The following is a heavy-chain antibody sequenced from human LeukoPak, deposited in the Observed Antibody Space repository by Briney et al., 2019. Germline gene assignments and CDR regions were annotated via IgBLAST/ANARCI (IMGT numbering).Heavy chain of an antibody. J-gene: IGHJ4*02. CDR1: GFIFSNYI. CDR2: ISRGSSYI. D-gene: IGHD2-15*01. Sequence: GWSLRLSCAASGFIFSNYIMNWVRQAPGKGLEWVSSISRGSSYIYYVDSVKGGFTISRDNAKNSLYLQMNSLRAEDTAVYYCARGAYCSGGSCYSVSVNYWGQGALVTVSS. CDR3: ARGAYCSGGSCYSVSVNY. V-gene: IGHV3-21*01.